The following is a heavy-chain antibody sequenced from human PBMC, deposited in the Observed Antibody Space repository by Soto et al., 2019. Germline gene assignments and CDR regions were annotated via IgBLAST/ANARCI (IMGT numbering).Heavy chain of an antibody. CDR2: IYKSATT. CDR3: ARGRYCLTGRCFPNWFDS. Sequence: SETLSLTCSVSGDSISTVDYFWAWIRQPPGQALEYIGYIYKSATTYYNPSFEGRVAISLDTSKSPLSLNVTSVTAADTAVYFCARGRYCLTGRCFPNWFDSWGQGTLVTVS. CDR1: GDSISTVDYF. V-gene: IGHV4-30-4*01. D-gene: IGHD2-15*01. J-gene: IGHJ5*01.